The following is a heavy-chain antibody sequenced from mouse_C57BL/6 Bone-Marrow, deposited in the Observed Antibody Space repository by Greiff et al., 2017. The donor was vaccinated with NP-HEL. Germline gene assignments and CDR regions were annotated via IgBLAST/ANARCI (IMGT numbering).Heavy chain of an antibody. Sequence: KLSCKATGYTFTGYWIEWVKQKPGHGLEWIGEILPGSGSTNYNEKFKGKATFTADTSSNTAYMQLSSLTTEDSAIYYCASIYYYGSPYYFGYWGQGTTLTVSS. CDR2: ILPGSGST. V-gene: IGHV1-9*01. CDR1: GYTFTGYW. J-gene: IGHJ2*01. D-gene: IGHD1-1*01. CDR3: ASIYYYGSPYYFGY.